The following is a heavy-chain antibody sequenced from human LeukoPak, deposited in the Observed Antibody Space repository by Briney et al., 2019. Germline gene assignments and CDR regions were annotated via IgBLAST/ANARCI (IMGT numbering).Heavy chain of an antibody. CDR2: IIPIFGTA. V-gene: IGHV1-69*05. CDR1: GYTFTGYY. Sequence: GASVKVSCKASGYTFTGYYMYWVRQAPGQGLEWMGRIIPIFGTANYAQKFQGRVTITTDESTSTAYMELSSLRSEDTAVYYCARDLHGSPDYWGQGTLVTVSS. CDR3: ARDLHGSPDY. D-gene: IGHD3-10*01. J-gene: IGHJ4*02.